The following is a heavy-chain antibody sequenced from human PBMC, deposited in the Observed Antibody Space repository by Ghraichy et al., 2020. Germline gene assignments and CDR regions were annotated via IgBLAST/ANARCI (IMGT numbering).Heavy chain of an antibody. CDR1: GFTFSSYG. D-gene: IGHD3-22*01. CDR2: IWYDGSNK. V-gene: IGHV3-33*01. J-gene: IGHJ4*02. CDR3: ARDPSTYYYDSSGPYYFDY. Sequence: GGSLRLSCAASGFTFSSYGMHWVRQAPGKGLEWVAVIWYDGSNKYYADSVKGRFTISRDTSKNTLYLQMNSLRAEDTAVYYCARDPSTYYYDSSGPYYFDYWGQGTLVTVSS.